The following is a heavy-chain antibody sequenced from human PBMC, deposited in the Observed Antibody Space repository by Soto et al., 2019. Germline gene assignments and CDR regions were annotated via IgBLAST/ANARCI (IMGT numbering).Heavy chain of an antibody. D-gene: IGHD3-3*01. CDR1: GGSISSGGYS. J-gene: IGHJ4*02. CDR3: ARQGDRSGYPFDY. CDR2: IYHSGST. Sequence: QLQLQESGSGLVKPSQTLSLTCAVSGGSISSGGYSWSCLRQPPGKGLEWIGYIYHSGSTYYNPSLKSRVTISVDRSKNQFSLKLSSVTAADTAVYYCARQGDRSGYPFDYWGQGTLVTVSS. V-gene: IGHV4-30-2*01.